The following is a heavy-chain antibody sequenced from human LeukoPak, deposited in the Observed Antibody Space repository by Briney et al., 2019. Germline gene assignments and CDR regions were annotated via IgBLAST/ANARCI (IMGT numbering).Heavy chain of an antibody. CDR2: ISAYNGNT. Sequence: ASVTVSCKASGYTFTSYGISWVRQAPGQGLEWMGWISAYNGNTNYAQKLQGRVTMTTDTSTSTAYMELRSLRADDTAVYYCARDVRGYCSSTGCHYVWGFDPWGQGTLVTVSS. D-gene: IGHD2-2*01. CDR3: ARDVRGYCSSTGCHYVWGFDP. CDR1: GYTFTSYG. V-gene: IGHV1-18*01. J-gene: IGHJ5*02.